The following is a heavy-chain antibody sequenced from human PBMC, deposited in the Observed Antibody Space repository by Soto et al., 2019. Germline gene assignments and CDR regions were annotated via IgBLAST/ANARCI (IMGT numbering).Heavy chain of an antibody. Sequence: GGSLRLSCAASGFTFSGSAMHWVRQASGKGLEWVGRIRNKANSYTTEYAAPVKGRVTISRDDSKNSLYLQMNSPKTEDTAVYYCARGIAVAPGDFDIWGQGTMVTVSS. CDR1: GFTFSGSA. D-gene: IGHD6-19*01. J-gene: IGHJ3*02. CDR3: ARGIAVAPGDFDI. V-gene: IGHV3-72*01. CDR2: IRNKANSYTT.